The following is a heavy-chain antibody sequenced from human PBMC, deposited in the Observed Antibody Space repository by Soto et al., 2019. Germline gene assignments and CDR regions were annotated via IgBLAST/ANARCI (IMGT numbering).Heavy chain of an antibody. CDR3: AADCYGGDSSGQADC. CDR1: GFTVSSNY. Sequence: PGVSLRLSCSASGFTVSSNYMSWVRQAPGKGLEWVSIFYNSDNTYYADSLKGRFTISRDNSKNTIFLQMNSLRAEDTAVYYCAADCYGGDSSGQADCWGQGTMVIV. J-gene: IGHJ3*01. V-gene: IGHV3-53*01. D-gene: IGHD6-19*01. CDR2: FYNSDNT.